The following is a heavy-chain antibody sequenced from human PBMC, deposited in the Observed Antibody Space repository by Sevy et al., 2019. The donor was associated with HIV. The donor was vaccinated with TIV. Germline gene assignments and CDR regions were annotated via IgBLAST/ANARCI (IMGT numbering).Heavy chain of an antibody. J-gene: IGHJ5*02. CDR2: ISGSGGST. V-gene: IGHV3-23*01. CDR3: ARSGFLEWAGSTRGPRNWFDP. CDR1: GFTFSSYA. D-gene: IGHD3-3*01. Sequence: GGSLRLSCAASGFTFSSYAMSWVRQAPGKGLEWVSAISGSGGSTYYADSVKGRFTISRDNSKNTLYLQMNSLRAEDTAVYYCARSGFLEWAGSTRGPRNWFDPWGQGTLVTVSS.